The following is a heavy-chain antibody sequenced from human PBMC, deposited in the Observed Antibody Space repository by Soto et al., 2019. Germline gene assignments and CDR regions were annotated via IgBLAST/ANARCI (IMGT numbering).Heavy chain of an antibody. V-gene: IGHV1-18*01. Sequence: QVQLVQSGAEVKKPGASVKVSCKASGYTFTSYGISWVRQAPGQGLEWMGWISTYNGNTKYAQKLKGGVTMPTDTSTSTAYMELRSLRADDTAVFYCAREMVRGVGSDYWGQGTLVTVSS. CDR1: GYTFTSYG. J-gene: IGHJ4*02. CDR2: ISTYNGNT. CDR3: AREMVRGVGSDY. D-gene: IGHD3-10*01.